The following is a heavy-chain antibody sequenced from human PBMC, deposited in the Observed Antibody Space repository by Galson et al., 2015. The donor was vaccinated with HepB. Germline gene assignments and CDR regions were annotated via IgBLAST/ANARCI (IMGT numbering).Heavy chain of an antibody. CDR2: ISSSGSTI. Sequence: SLRLSCAASGFTFSDYYMSWIRQAPGKGLEWVSYISSSGSTIYYADSVKGRFTISRDNAKNSLYLQMNSLRAEDTAVYYCARDQGLTYCSSTSCYEPELEHWGQGTLVTVSS. D-gene: IGHD2-2*01. J-gene: IGHJ1*01. CDR3: ARDQGLTYCSSTSCYEPELEH. CDR1: GFTFSDYY. V-gene: IGHV3-11*01.